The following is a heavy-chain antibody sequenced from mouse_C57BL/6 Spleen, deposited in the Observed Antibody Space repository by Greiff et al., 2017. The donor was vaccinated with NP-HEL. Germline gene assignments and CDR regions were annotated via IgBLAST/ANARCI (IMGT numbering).Heavy chain of an antibody. J-gene: IGHJ2*01. V-gene: IGHV1-59*01. CDR3: ARSSYDGYYGNDY. CDR1: GYTFTSYW. D-gene: IGHD2-3*01. CDR2: IDPSDSYT. Sequence: VQLQQPGAELVRPGTSVKLSCKASGYTFTSYWMHWVKQRPGQGLEWIGVIDPSDSYTNYNQKFKGKATLTVDTSSSTAYMQLSSLTSEDSAVYYCARSSYDGYYGNDYWGQGTTLTVSS.